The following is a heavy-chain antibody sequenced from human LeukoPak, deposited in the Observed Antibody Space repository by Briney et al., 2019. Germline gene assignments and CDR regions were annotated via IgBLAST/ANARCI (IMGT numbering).Heavy chain of an antibody. V-gene: IGHV3-33*01. J-gene: IGHJ6*02. D-gene: IGHD3-10*01. CDR1: GFTFSSYG. Sequence: PGGSLRLSCAASGFTFSSYGMHWVRQTPGKGLEWVAVIWYDGSNKYYAGSVKGRFTISRDNSKNTLYLQMNSLRAEDTAVYYCARDLSLRITMVRGGMDVWGQGTTVTVSS. CDR2: IWYDGSNK. CDR3: ARDLSLRITMVRGGMDV.